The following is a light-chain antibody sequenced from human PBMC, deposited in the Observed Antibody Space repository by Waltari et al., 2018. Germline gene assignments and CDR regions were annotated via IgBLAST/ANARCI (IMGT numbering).Light chain of an antibody. V-gene: IGLV2-14*01. CDR1: TSYVGVYNY. J-gene: IGLJ2*01. Sequence: QSALTQPASVSGSPGHSLTISCTGTTSYVGVYNYVSWYQQHPGKAPKLMIYEVSNRPSGVSNRFSGSKSGNTASLTISGLQAEDEADYYCSSYTSSSTLVVFGGGTKLTVL. CDR2: EVS. CDR3: SSYTSSSTLVV.